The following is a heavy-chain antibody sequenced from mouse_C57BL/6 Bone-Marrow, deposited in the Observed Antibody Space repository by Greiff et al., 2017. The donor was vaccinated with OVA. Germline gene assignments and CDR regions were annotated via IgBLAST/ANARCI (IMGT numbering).Heavy chain of an antibody. CDR3: ARGIFWFAY. Sequence: SGAELVRPGTSVKVSCKASGYAFTNYLIEWVKQRPGQGLEWIGVINPGSGGTNYNEKFKGKATLTADKSSSTAYMQLSSLTSEDSAVYFCARGIFWFAYWGQGTLVTVSA. V-gene: IGHV1-54*01. J-gene: IGHJ3*01. CDR1: GYAFTNYL. CDR2: INPGSGGT.